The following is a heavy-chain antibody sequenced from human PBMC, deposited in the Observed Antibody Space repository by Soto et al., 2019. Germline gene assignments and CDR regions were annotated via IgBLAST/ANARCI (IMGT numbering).Heavy chain of an antibody. Sequence: QVQLVQSGAEVKKPGSSVKVSCRASGGTFSSYAISWVRQAPGQGLEWMGGIIPIFGTANYAQKFQGRVTITADXXTXTXSMELSSLRSEDTAVYYCARDHWDIVLVPAAYGMDVWGQGTTVTVSS. CDR1: GGTFSSYA. J-gene: IGHJ6*02. CDR2: IIPIFGTA. CDR3: ARDHWDIVLVPAAYGMDV. V-gene: IGHV1-69*12. D-gene: IGHD2-2*01.